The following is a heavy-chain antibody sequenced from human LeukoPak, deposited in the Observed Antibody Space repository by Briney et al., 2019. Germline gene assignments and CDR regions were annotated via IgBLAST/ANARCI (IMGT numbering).Heavy chain of an antibody. V-gene: IGHV3-48*01. CDR2: ISSISSTI. J-gene: IGHJ4*02. CDR1: GFTFNGYG. CDR3: ARGFDSRFFDK. Sequence: GGSLRLSCAASGFTFNGYGMNWVRQAPGKGLEWVAYISSISSTIHYSDSVKGRFTISRDNAKNSLYLQMNSLRAEDTAVYFCARGFDSRFFDKWGQGTLVTVSS. D-gene: IGHD3-22*01.